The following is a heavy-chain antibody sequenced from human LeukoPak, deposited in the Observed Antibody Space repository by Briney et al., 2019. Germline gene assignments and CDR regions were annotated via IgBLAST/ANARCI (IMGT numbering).Heavy chain of an antibody. J-gene: IGHJ4*02. CDR1: GGTFSSYA. D-gene: IGHD3-22*01. Sequence: SVKVSCKASGGTFSSYAISWVRQAPGQGLEWMGGVIPIFGTANYAQKFQGRVTITADESTSTAYMELSSLRSEDTAVYYCARGYYDSSGYYPNLYYFDYWGQGTLVTVPS. V-gene: IGHV1-69*13. CDR3: ARGYYDSSGYYPNLYYFDY. CDR2: VIPIFGTA.